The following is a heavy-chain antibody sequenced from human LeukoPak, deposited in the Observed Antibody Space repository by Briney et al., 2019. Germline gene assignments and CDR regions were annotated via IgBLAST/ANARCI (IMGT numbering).Heavy chain of an antibody. Sequence: SETLSLTCTASGGSISSSSYYWGWIRQPPGKGLEWIGSIYYSGSTYYNPSLKSRVTISVDTSKNQFSLKLSSVTAADTAVYYCARGGGGYCSGGSCEPFDYWGQGTLVTVSS. D-gene: IGHD2-15*01. CDR2: IYYSGST. J-gene: IGHJ4*02. CDR1: GGSISSSSYY. CDR3: ARGGGGYCSGGSCEPFDY. V-gene: IGHV4-39*07.